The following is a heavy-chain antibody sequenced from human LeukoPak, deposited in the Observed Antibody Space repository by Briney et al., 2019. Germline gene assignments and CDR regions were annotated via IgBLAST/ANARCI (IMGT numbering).Heavy chain of an antibody. D-gene: IGHD2-8*02. V-gene: IGHV3-30*02. CDR3: ARDLTERKYYIAY. J-gene: IGHJ4*02. CDR1: GLTFSSFG. Sequence: GSLRLSCAASGLTFSSFGMHWVRQAPGEGLEWVAYIGYTGTDTYYADSVKGRFTISRDNSKNTVHLQVNSLRAADTALYSCARDLTERKYYIAYWGQGTLVTVSS. CDR2: IGYTGTDT.